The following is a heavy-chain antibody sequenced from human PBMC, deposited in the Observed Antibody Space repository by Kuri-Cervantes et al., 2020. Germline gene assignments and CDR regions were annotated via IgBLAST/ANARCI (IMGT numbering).Heavy chain of an antibody. V-gene: IGHV4-34*01. J-gene: IGHJ4*02. Sequence: SETLSLTCAVYGGSFSGYYWSWIRQPPGKGLEWIGEINHSGSTYYNPSLKSRVTISVDTSKNQFSLKLSSVTAADTAVYYCASTNIVGGDYWGQGTLVTVSS. CDR1: GGSFSGYY. CDR2: INHSGST. D-gene: IGHD1-26*01. CDR3: ASTNIVGGDY.